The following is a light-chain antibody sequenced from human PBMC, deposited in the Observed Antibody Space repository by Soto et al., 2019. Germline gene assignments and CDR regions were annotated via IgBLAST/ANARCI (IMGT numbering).Light chain of an antibody. CDR1: NIGSKS. CDR2: DDS. CDR3: QVWDSTSDHYV. Sequence: SYELTQPPSVSVALGQTARITCGGNNIGSKSVNWYQQKPGQAPVLVVYDDSDRPSGIPERFSGSISGNTATLTISRGEAGDEADYFCQVWDSTSDHYVFGTGTKLTVL. J-gene: IGLJ1*01. V-gene: IGLV3-21*02.